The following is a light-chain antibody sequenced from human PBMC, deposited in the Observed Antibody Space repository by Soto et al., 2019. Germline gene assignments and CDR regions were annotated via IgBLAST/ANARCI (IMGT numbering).Light chain of an antibody. CDR1: QSVLYSSNNKNY. V-gene: IGKV4-1*01. J-gene: IGKJ2*01. CDR3: QPYYSTPYT. CDR2: WAS. Sequence: DIVMTQSPDSLAVSLGERATINCKSSQSVLYSSNNKNYLAWYQQKPGQPPKLLIYWASTRESGVPDRFSGSGSGTDFTLTISSLQAEDGAVYYCQPYYSTPYTFGQGTKLEIK.